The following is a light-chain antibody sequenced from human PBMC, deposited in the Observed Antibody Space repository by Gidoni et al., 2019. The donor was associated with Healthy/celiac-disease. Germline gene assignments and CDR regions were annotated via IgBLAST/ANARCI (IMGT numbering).Light chain of an antibody. CDR3: AAWDDSLNVV. J-gene: IGLJ2*01. CDR2: SNN. V-gene: IGLV1-44*01. Sequence: QSVLTQPPSASGTPGQRVTISCSGTSSNIGSNTVNWYQQLTGTAPKLLISSNNQRPSGVPDRFSGSKSGTSASLAISGLQSEDEADYYCAAWDDSLNVVFGGGTKLTVL. CDR1: SSNIGSNT.